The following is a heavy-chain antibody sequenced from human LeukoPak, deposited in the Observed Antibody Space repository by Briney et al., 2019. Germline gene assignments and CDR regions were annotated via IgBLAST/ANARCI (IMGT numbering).Heavy chain of an antibody. CDR3: ARDGSGSPHAGDY. D-gene: IGHD1-26*01. Sequence: ASETLSLTCAVSGGSISIYNWNWIRQPAGKGLEWIGRIHNDGSTMYSPSLKSRVTMSLDTSKKQLSLNLSSLTAADTAVYYCARDGSGSPHAGDYWGQGTLVTVSS. CDR2: IHNDGST. J-gene: IGHJ4*02. CDR1: GGSISIYN. V-gene: IGHV4-4*07.